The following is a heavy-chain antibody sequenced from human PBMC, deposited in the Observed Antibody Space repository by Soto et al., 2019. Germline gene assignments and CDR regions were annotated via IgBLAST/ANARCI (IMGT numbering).Heavy chain of an antibody. CDR2: ISAYNGNT. J-gene: IGHJ4*02. CDR3: ARGGTKIDY. D-gene: IGHD3-16*01. Sequence: QVHLVQSGAEVKKPGASVKVSCTASGYTFTNFGISWVRQAPGQGLEWLGWISAYNGNTNYAQKFQGRVTMTTDTPTSTSYTELRNLRSDDTAVYYGARGGTKIDYLGQGPLVPVSA. CDR1: GYTFTNFG. V-gene: IGHV1-18*01.